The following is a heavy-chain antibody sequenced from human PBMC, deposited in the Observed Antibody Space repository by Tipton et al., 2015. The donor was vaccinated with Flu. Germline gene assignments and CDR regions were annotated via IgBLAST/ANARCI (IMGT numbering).Heavy chain of an antibody. D-gene: IGHD3-3*01. CDR1: GGSISSYY. CDR3: ARGSPIFKSGRFDP. Sequence: LTCTVSGGSISSYYWSWIRQPPGKGLEWIGCTHYSGSTNFNPSLKSRVTVSVDTSKNQFSLRLSSVTAADTAVYYCARGSPIFKSGRFDPWGQGTLVTVSS. V-gene: IGHV4-59*01. CDR2: THYSGST. J-gene: IGHJ5*02.